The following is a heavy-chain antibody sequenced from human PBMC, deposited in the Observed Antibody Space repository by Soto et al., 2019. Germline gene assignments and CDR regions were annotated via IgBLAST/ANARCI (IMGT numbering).Heavy chain of an antibody. V-gene: IGHV5-51*01. J-gene: IGHJ6*02. Sequence: GESLKISCKGSGYSFTSYWIGWVRQMPGKGLEWMGIIYPGDSDTRYSPSFQGQVTISADKSISTAYLQWSSLKASDTAMYYCARSKDSGLYYYYGMDVWGQGTTVTVSS. CDR2: IYPGDSDT. CDR1: GYSFTSYW. D-gene: IGHD5-12*01. CDR3: ARSKDSGLYYYYGMDV.